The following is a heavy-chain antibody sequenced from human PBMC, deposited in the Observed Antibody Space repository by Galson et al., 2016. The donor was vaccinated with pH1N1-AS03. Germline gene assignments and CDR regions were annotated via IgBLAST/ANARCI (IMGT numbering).Heavy chain of an antibody. J-gene: IGHJ6*02. CDR2: IYASGNT. D-gene: IGHD3-10*01. Sequence: ETLSLTCTVSGVSITTYYWSWIRHPAGKGLEWVGRIYASGNTNYNPSLKSRVTMSVDTSKNQFSLTLNSVTAADTAVYFCARDFGSGHYMNYYNYGMDIWGQGTTVTVAS. V-gene: IGHV4-4*07. CDR3: ARDFGSGHYMNYYNYGMDI. CDR1: GVSITTYY.